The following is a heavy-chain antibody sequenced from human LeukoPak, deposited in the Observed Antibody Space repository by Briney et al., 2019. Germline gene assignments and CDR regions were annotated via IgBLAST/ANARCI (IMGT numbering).Heavy chain of an antibody. D-gene: IGHD3-10*01. CDR1: GGTLSSYP. CDR2: IYPIFCTA. CDR3: ARPSNYYGSGSPYYYYGMDV. V-gene: IGHV1-69*13. J-gene: IGHJ6*02. Sequence: AVNVSLKASGGTLSSYPISWVRPAPAQEREWMGGIYPIFCTANYAQKFQGRVTITADESTSTAYMELSSLRSEDTAVYYCARPSNYYGSGSPYYYYGMDVWGQGTTVTVSS.